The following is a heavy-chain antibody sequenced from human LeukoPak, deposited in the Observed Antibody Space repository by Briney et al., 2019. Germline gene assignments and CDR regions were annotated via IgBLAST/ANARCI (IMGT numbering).Heavy chain of an antibody. CDR2: IWYDGSNK. CDR1: GFTFSSYG. Sequence: PGGSLRLSCAASGFTFSSYGMHWVRQAPGKGLEWVAVIWYDGSNKYYADSVKGRFTISRDNSKNTLYLQMNSLRAEDTAVYYCTRHVTGRGSSWYDYWGQGTLVTVSS. V-gene: IGHV3-33*01. CDR3: TRHVTGRGSSWYDY. D-gene: IGHD6-13*01. J-gene: IGHJ4*02.